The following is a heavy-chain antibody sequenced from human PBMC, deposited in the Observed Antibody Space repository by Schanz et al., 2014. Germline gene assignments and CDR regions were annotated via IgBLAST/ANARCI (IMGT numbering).Heavy chain of an antibody. D-gene: IGHD3-10*01. Sequence: EVQLLESGGGLVQPGGSLRLSCSASTFTFDHYAMTWVRQAPGKGLEWVSAISGGGGTTYYTDPVKGRFTISRDNSKNTLYLQMNSLRPEDTAVYYCAKQHIVRGVIYLTWFDSWGQGTLVTVSS. V-gene: IGHV3-23*01. CDR3: AKQHIVRGVIYLTWFDS. J-gene: IGHJ5*01. CDR2: ISGGGGTT. CDR1: TFTFDHYA.